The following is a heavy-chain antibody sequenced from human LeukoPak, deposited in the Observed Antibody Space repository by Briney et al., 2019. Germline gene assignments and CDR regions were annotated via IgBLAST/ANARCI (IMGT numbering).Heavy chain of an antibody. J-gene: IGHJ4*02. CDR2: INAYNGDT. CDR3: ARDGSGVWFDY. V-gene: IGHV1-18*01. CDR1: NYTFTSYG. Sequence: ASVTVSCKASNYTFTSYGISWVRQAPGQGLEWMAWINAYNGDTNYAQKFQGRVTLTTDTSTSTASMELRSLRSDDTAVYYCARDGSGVWFDYWGQGTLVTVSS. D-gene: IGHD3-10*01.